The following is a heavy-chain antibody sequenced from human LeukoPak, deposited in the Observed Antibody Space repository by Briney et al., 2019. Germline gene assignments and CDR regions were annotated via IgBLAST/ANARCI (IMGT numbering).Heavy chain of an antibody. CDR1: GFTFDDYA. D-gene: IGHD3-16*01. Sequence: GRSLRLSCVASGFTFDDYAMHWVRQAPGKGLEWVSGISWNSGSIGYADSVKGRFTISRDNAKNSLYLQMNSLRVEDTAVYYCAREGGDPGYYFDYWGQGTLVTVSS. V-gene: IGHV3-9*01. CDR3: AREGGDPGYYFDY. J-gene: IGHJ4*02. CDR2: ISWNSGSI.